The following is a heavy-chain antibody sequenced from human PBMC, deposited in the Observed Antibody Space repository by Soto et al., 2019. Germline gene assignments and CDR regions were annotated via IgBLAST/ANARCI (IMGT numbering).Heavy chain of an antibody. D-gene: IGHD1-1*01. V-gene: IGHV3-49*03. CDR3: TREDPNCLCMDV. CDR2: IRSKAYGGTT. J-gene: IGHJ6*02. Sequence: SGGSLRLSCTASGFTVGDYAMSWFRQAPGKGLEWVGFIRSKAYGGTTEYAASVKGRFTISRDDSKSIAYLQMNSLKTEDTAVYYCTREDPNCLCMDVWGQGTTVTVSS. CDR1: GFTVGDYA.